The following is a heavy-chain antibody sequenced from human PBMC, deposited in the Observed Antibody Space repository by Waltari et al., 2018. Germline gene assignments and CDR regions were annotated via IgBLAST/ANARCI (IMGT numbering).Heavy chain of an antibody. D-gene: IGHD1-1*01. J-gene: IGHJ4*02. CDR2: SSGSSGST. CDR1: GGSISSTKW. Sequence: QVKLQESGPGLVKPSETLSLTCAVSGGSISSTKWWTWIRQPPGKGLEWIGSSSGSSGSTYYNPSLKMRVTIATDTSKNQFSLKLNAVTAADTAVYYCARGGWNNWDRFDGWGPGVLVTVSS. V-gene: IGHV4-4*02. CDR3: ARGGWNNWDRFDG.